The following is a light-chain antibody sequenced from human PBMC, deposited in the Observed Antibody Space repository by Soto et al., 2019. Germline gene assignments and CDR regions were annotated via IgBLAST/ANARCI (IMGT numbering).Light chain of an antibody. CDR1: SADIGGYNY. J-gene: IGLJ2*01. V-gene: IGLV2-14*01. CDR3: SSYTSNTTPIV. Sequence: QSALTQPASVSGSPGQSITISCSGTSADIGGYNYVSWYQRHPGKAPKLIIYEVSYRPSGVSNRFSGSKSGITASLTISGLQAEDDADYYCSSYTSNTTPIVFGGGTKLTVL. CDR2: EVS.